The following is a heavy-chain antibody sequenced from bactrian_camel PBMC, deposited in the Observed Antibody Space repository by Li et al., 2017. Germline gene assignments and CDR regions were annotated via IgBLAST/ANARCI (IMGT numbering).Heavy chain of an antibody. D-gene: IGHD2*01. CDR1: RFRFSSLC. Sequence: HVQLVESGGDSVQAGGSLRLSCVVSRFRFSSLCLAWFRQAPGTEREGVAAISSGGGSKYYPDSMKGRFTISRDSAQNTVYLQMNSLKPEDTAMYYCAADQGYCSGGYPYWGQGTQVTVS. CDR2: ISSGGGSK. V-gene: IGHV3S1*01. J-gene: IGHJ4*01. CDR3: AADQGYCSGGYPY.